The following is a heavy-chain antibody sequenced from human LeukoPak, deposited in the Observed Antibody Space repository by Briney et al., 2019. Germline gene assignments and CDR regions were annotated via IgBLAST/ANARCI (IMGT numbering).Heavy chain of an antibody. V-gene: IGHV4-59*12. D-gene: IGHD2-2*01. Sequence: SETLSLTCTVSGGSISSYYWSWIRQPPGKELEWIGYIYCSGSTNYNPSLKSRVTISVDTSKNQFSLKLSSVTAADTAVYYCASSSSTSYTHYYYYGMDVWGQGTTVTVSS. CDR1: GGSISSYY. CDR3: ASSSSTSYTHYYYYGMDV. J-gene: IGHJ6*02. CDR2: IYCSGST.